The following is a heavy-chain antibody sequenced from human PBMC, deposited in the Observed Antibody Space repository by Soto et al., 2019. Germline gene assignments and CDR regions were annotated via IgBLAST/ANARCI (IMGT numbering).Heavy chain of an antibody. CDR2: LYGSGGGI. D-gene: IGHD5-12*01. CDR1: GFTFSSYA. J-gene: IGHJ4*02. CDR3: AKDAVSIDGVWLAHD. Sequence: GGSLRLSCAASGFTFSSYAMIWIRQVPGKGLEWVSGLYGSGGGIHYADSVKGRFTISRDNSAYSVYLQMNDLRVEDSAVYYCAKDAVSIDGVWLAHDWGQGTVVTVSS. V-gene: IGHV3-23*01.